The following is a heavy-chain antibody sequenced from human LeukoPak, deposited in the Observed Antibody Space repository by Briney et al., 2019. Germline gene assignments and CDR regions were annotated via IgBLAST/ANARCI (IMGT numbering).Heavy chain of an antibody. D-gene: IGHD3-22*01. CDR2: ISWDGGST. Sequence: GGSLRLSCAASGFTFDDYTMHWVRQAPGKGLEWVSLISWDGGSTYYADSVKGRFTISRDNSKNSLYLQMYSLRTEDTALYYCAKAPNSSGYSRYFDYWGQGTLVTVSS. CDR1: GFTFDDYT. V-gene: IGHV3-43*01. CDR3: AKAPNSSGYSRYFDY. J-gene: IGHJ4*02.